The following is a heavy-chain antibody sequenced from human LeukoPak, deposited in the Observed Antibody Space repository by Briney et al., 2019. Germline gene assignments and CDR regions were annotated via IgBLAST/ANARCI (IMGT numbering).Heavy chain of an antibody. D-gene: IGHD6-13*01. V-gene: IGHV3-74*01. CDR2: INSDGSTT. Sequence: GGSLRLSCAASGFTFNSYWMHWVRQAPGKGLVWVSRINSDGSTTTYADSVKGRFTISRDNAKNTLYLQMNSLRVEDTAVYYCTRDRITAAGNWFDPWGQGTLVTVSS. CDR1: GFTFNSYW. CDR3: TRDRITAAGNWFDP. J-gene: IGHJ5*02.